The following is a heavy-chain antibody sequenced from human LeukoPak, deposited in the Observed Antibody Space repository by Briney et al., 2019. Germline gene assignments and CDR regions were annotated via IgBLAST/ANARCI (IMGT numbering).Heavy chain of an antibody. V-gene: IGHV4-59*01. Sequence: SETLSLTCTVSGGSISSYYWSWIRQPPGKGLEWIGYIYYSGSTNYNPSLKSRVTISVDTSKNQFSLKLSSVTAADTAVYYCATYRDGYNRFDYWGQGTLVTVSS. D-gene: IGHD5-24*01. CDR3: ATYRDGYNRFDY. CDR2: IYYSGST. J-gene: IGHJ4*02. CDR1: GGSISSYY.